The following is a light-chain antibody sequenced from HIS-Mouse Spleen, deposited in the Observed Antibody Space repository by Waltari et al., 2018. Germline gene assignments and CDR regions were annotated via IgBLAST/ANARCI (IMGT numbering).Light chain of an antibody. CDR3: CSYAGSSTWV. CDR1: SSDVGRYHL. J-gene: IGLJ3*02. Sequence: QSALTQPASVSVSPGQSITISCTGTSSDVGRYHLVSWYQQHPGKAPKLMIYEGSKRPSGVSNRFSGSKSGNTASLTISGLQAEDEADYYCCSYAGSSTWVFGGGTKLTVL. V-gene: IGLV2-23*01. CDR2: EGS.